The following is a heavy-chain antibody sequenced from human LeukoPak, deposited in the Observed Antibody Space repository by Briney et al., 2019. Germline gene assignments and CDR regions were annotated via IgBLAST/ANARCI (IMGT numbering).Heavy chain of an antibody. Sequence: GGSLRLSCAASGFTFSSYSMNWVRQAPGKGLEWVSSISSSSSYIFYADSVKGRFTISRDNAKNSLYLQMNSLRAEDTAVYYCAREGGGIVVVPAATSRRLDYWGQGTLVTVSS. CDR1: GFTFSSYS. D-gene: IGHD2-2*01. J-gene: IGHJ4*02. V-gene: IGHV3-21*01. CDR2: ISSSSSYI. CDR3: AREGGGIVVVPAATSRRLDY.